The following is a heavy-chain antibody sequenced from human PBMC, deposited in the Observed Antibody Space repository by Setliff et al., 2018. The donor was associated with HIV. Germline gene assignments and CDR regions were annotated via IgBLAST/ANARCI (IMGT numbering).Heavy chain of an antibody. J-gene: IGHJ4*02. D-gene: IGHD3-22*01. CDR1: GFTFSSFA. V-gene: IGHV3-23*01. CDR3: AKDLVYYDSSGDLDY. CDR2: ISGSGGNT. Sequence: GGSLRLSCEASGFTFSSFAMNWVRQAPGKGLEWVSSISGSGGNTYYADSVKGRFTISRDNSKNALYLQMNSLRAEDTAVYYCAKDLVYYDSSGDLDYWGQGTLVTVSS.